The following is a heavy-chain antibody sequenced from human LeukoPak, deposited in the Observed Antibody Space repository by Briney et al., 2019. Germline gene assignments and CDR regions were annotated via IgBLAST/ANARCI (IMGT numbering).Heavy chain of an antibody. J-gene: IGHJ4*02. Sequence: PGGSLRLSCAASGFTFSSYAMSWVRQAPGKGLEWASTISGSGGSTYYADSVKGRFTISRDNSKNTLYLQMNSLRAEDTAVYYCAKAPTVTMPETFDYWGQGTLVTVSS. CDR2: ISGSGGST. CDR3: AKAPTVTMPETFDY. V-gene: IGHV3-23*01. CDR1: GFTFSSYA. D-gene: IGHD4-17*01.